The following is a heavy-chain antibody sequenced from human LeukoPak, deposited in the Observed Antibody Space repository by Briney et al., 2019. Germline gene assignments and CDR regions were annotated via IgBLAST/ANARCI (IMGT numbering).Heavy chain of an antibody. D-gene: IGHD3-3*01. J-gene: IGHJ4*02. Sequence: GSLRLSCAASGFTFSSYAMSWVRQAPGKGLEGVGFLRSTVHGGPAEYAASVEGRFIISRDDSKSIAYLQMNSLKTEDTAVYYCTRAGGYDFWIDYWGQGTLVTVSS. CDR2: LRSTVHGGPA. CDR3: TRAGGYDFWIDY. CDR1: GFTFSSYA. V-gene: IGHV3-49*04.